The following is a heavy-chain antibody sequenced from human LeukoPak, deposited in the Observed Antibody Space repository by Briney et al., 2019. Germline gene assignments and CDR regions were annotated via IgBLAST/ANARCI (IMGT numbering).Heavy chain of an antibody. Sequence: ASVKVSCKVSGYTLTELSMHWVRQAPGKGLEWMGGFDPEDGETIYAQKFQGRVTMTEDTSTDTAYMELSSLRSEDTAVYYCATGPNYDFWSGPPPHRTYYYYYMDVWGKGTTVTVSS. CDR1: GYTLTELS. CDR2: FDPEDGET. V-gene: IGHV1-24*01. D-gene: IGHD3-3*01. J-gene: IGHJ6*03. CDR3: ATGPNYDFWSGPPPHRTYYYYYMDV.